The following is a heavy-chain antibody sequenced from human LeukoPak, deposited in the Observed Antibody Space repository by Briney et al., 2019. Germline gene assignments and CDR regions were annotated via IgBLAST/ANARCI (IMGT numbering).Heavy chain of an antibody. CDR1: GFTFSSYA. CDR3: AKDGYSSGWYSR. Sequence: GGSLRLFCAASGFTFSSYAMSWVRQAPGKGLEWVSAISGSGGSTYYADSVKGRFTISRDNSKNTLYLQMNSLRAEDTAVYYCAKDGYSSGWYSRWGQGTLVTVSS. V-gene: IGHV3-23*01. J-gene: IGHJ4*02. CDR2: ISGSGGST. D-gene: IGHD6-19*01.